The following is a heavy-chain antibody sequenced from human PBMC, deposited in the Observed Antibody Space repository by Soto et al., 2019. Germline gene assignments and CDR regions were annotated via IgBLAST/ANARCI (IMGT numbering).Heavy chain of an antibody. Sequence: GEPLKISCKGSGYSFTSYWIGWVRQMPGKGLEWMGIIYPGDSDTRYSPSFQGQVTISADKSISTAYLQWSSLKASDTAMYYCARHGGYSGYEYYFDYWGQGTLVTVSS. D-gene: IGHD5-12*01. CDR1: GYSFTSYW. CDR2: IYPGDSDT. CDR3: ARHGGYSGYEYYFDY. V-gene: IGHV5-51*01. J-gene: IGHJ4*02.